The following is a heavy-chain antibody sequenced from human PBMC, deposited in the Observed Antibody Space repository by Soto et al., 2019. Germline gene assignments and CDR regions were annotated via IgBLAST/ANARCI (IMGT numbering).Heavy chain of an antibody. CDR2: IYYSGST. D-gene: IGHD2-2*02. V-gene: IGHV4-31*03. CDR1: GGSISSGGYY. Sequence: PSETLSLTCTVSGGSISSGGYYWSWIRQHPGKGLEWIGYIYYSGSTYYNPSLKSRVTISVDTSKNQFSLKLSSVTAADTAVYYCARAARIVVVPAAIRYYYYGMDVWGQGTTVTVSS. CDR3: ARAARIVVVPAAIRYYYYGMDV. J-gene: IGHJ6*02.